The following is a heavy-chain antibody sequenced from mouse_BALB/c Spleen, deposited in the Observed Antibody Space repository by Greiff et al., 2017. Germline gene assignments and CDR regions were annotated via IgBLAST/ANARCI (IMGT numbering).Heavy chain of an antibody. Sequence: EVKVVESGGDLVKPGGSLKLSCAASGFTFSSYGMSWVRQTPDKRLEWVATISSGGSYTYYPDSVKGRFTISRDNAKNTLYLQMSSLKSEDTAMYYCARHVLTTVVPKFAYWGQGTLVTVSA. V-gene: IGHV5-6*01. CDR1: GFTFSSYG. D-gene: IGHD1-1*01. CDR3: ARHVLTTVVPKFAY. J-gene: IGHJ3*01. CDR2: ISSGGSYT.